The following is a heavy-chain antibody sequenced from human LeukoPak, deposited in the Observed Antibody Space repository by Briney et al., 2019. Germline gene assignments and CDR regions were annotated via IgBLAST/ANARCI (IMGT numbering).Heavy chain of an antibody. CDR3: ARDQVNSGYDSNFDY. CDR2: ISAYNGNT. CDR1: GYTFTSYG. Sequence: ASVKVSCKASGYTFTSYGISWVRQAPGQGLEWMGWISAYNGNTNYAQKLQGRVTMTTDTSTSTAYMELRSLRSDDTAVYYCARDQVNSGYDSNFDYWGQGTMVTVSS. J-gene: IGHJ4*02. D-gene: IGHD5-12*01. V-gene: IGHV1-18*01.